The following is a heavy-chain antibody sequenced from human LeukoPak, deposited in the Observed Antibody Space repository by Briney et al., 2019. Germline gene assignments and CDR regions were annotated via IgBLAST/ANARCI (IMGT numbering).Heavy chain of an antibody. D-gene: IGHD1-26*01. CDR2: INSDGSST. V-gene: IGHV3-74*01. CDR1: GFTFSSYW. Sequence: PGGSLRLSCAASGFTFSSYWMHWVRQAPGKGLVWVSRINSDGSSTSYADSVKGRFTISRDNAKNTLYLQMNSLRAEDTAVYYRARSLVVGATYPYHWGQGTLVTVSS. CDR3: ARSLVVGATYPYH. J-gene: IGHJ5*02.